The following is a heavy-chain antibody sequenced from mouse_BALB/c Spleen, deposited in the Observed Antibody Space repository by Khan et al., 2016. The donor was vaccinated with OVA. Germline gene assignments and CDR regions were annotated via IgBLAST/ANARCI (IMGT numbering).Heavy chain of an antibody. V-gene: IGHV1-7*01. J-gene: IGHJ2*01. CDR1: GYTFINYW. CDR3: GRSGGRGGVDY. D-gene: IGHD1-1*02. CDR2: INPSTGYT. Sequence: VQLQQSGAELAKPGASVKMSCKASGYTFINYWILWVKQRPGQGLEWLGYINPSTGYTEYNQNFKNQSTLTADQSSSTAYMQLSSLTSEASAVYYGGRSGGRGGVDYWGQGTTLTVSA.